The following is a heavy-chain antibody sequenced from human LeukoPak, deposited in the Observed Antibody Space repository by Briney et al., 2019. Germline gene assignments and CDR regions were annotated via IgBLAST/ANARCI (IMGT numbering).Heavy chain of an antibody. CDR2: ISAYNGNT. D-gene: IGHD3-22*01. J-gene: IGHJ6*02. V-gene: IGHV1-18*01. CDR1: GGTFSSYA. Sequence: VASVKVSCKASGGTFSSYAISWVRQAPGQGLEWMGWISAYNGNTNYAQKLQGRVTMTTDTSTSTAYMELRSLRSDDTAVYYCARSDSSGSEYYGMDVWGQGTTVTVSS. CDR3: ARSDSSGSEYYGMDV.